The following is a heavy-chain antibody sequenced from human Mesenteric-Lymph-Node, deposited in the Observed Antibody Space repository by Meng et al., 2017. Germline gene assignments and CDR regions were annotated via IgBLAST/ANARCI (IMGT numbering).Heavy chain of an antibody. Sequence: GGSLRLSCAASGFTFSRYAMHWVRQAPGKGLEWVAVIWHDGTNKYYADSVKGRFTISRDNSENTLYLQMNSLRAEDTAVYYCARDFDYGDYMVDYWGRGTLVTVSS. D-gene: IGHD4-17*01. J-gene: IGHJ4*02. CDR2: IWHDGTNK. V-gene: IGHV3-33*01. CDR3: ARDFDYGDYMVDY. CDR1: GFTFSRYA.